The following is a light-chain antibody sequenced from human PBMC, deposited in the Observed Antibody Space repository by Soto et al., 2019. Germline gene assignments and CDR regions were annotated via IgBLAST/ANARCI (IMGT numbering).Light chain of an antibody. Sequence: DIEMTHSPSSLSAFVGDRVTITCQATQGISNSLSWYQQKPGKAPKLLTTDASTLEAGVPSRFSGSGSGTDFTFTISSLQPEDIATYFCLQHDNVPTFGLGTKLEVK. CDR2: DAS. V-gene: IGKV1-33*01. J-gene: IGKJ2*01. CDR1: QGISNS. CDR3: LQHDNVPT.